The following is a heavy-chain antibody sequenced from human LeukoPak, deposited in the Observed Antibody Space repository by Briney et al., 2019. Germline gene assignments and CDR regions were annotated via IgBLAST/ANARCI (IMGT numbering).Heavy chain of an antibody. CDR2: IDWDDNK. D-gene: IGHD4-17*01. Sequence: SGPALVKPTQALTLTCTFSGFSLSTSGMCVSWIRQPPGKALEWLALIDWDDNKYYNASLGTRLAISKDTSKNQVVLTMTNMDPVHTATYFCARYLYGDSASYFDYWGQGSLVIVSS. CDR3: ARYLYGDSASYFDY. CDR1: GFSLSTSGMC. V-gene: IGHV2-70*01. J-gene: IGHJ4*02.